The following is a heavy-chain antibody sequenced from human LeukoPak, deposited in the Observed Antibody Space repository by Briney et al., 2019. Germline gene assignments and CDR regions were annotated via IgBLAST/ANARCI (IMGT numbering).Heavy chain of an antibody. CDR3: ATHGYQTSGWSVGGGY. CDR2: IYPDNSDT. D-gene: IGHD6-19*01. V-gene: IGHV5-51*01. J-gene: IGHJ4*02. CDR1: GYTFTSHW. Sequence: PGESLKISCKGSGYTFTSHWIGWVRQMPGKGLEWMAIIYPDNSDTRYSPSFQGQVFISADKSTSTAYLHWSSLKASDTAMYYCATHGYQTSGWSVGGGYWGQGTLVTVSS.